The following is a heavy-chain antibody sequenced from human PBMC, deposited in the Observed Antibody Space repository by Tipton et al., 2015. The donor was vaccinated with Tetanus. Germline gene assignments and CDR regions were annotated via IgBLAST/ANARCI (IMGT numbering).Heavy chain of an antibody. V-gene: IGHV3-30*04. D-gene: IGHD1-14*01. CDR1: GFTFSSYA. Sequence: QLVQSGGGVVQPGRSLRLSCAASGFTFSSYAMHWVRQAPGKGLEWVAVISYDGSNKYYADSVKGRFTISRDNSKNTLYLQMNSLRDEDTAVYFCVRGGEPKPPFGIWGQGTMVTVSS. CDR3: VRGGEPKPPFGI. J-gene: IGHJ3*02. CDR2: ISYDGSNK.